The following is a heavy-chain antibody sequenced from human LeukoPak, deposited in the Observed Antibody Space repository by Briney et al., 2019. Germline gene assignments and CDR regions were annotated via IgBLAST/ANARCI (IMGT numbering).Heavy chain of an antibody. CDR1: GGSISSYY. CDR2: IYHSGST. V-gene: IGHV4-59*08. CDR3: ARWGWLQTFDY. J-gene: IGHJ4*02. Sequence: SETLSLTCAVYGGSISSYYWSWIRQPPGKGLEWIGYIYHSGSTNYNPSLKSRVTISVDTSKNQFSLKLSSVTAADTAVYYCARWGWLQTFDYWGQGTLVTVSS. D-gene: IGHD5-12*01.